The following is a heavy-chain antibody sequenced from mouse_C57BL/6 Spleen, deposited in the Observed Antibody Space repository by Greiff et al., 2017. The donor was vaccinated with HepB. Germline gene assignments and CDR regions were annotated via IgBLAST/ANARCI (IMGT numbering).Heavy chain of an antibody. Sequence: EVKLVESGGGLVKPGGSLKLSCAASGFTFSDYGMHWVGQAPEKGLEWVAYISSGSSTIYYADTVKGRFTISRDNAKNTLFLQMTSLRSEDTAMYYCARADYWGQGTSVTVSS. CDR3: ARADY. CDR1: GFTFSDYG. J-gene: IGHJ4*01. CDR2: ISSGSSTI. V-gene: IGHV5-17*01.